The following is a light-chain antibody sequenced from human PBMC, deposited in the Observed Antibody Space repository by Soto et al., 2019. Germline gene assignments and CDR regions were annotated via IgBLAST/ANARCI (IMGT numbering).Light chain of an antibody. CDR2: EVS. J-gene: IGLJ1*01. V-gene: IGLV2-8*01. CDR3: SSYAGSNNFEV. Sequence: QSALTQPPSASGSPGQSVTISCTGTSSDVGGYNYVSWYQQHPGKAPKLMLYEVSKRPSGVADLFSGSKSGNTASLTVSGLQAEDEADYYCSSYAGSNNFEVFGTVTKVNVL. CDR1: SSDVGGYNY.